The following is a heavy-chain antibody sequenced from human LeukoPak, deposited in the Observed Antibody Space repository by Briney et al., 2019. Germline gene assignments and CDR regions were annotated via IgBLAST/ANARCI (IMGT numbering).Heavy chain of an antibody. CDR3: ARYSLYDYVWGSYSQTFGFDY. Sequence: PSETLSLTCTVSGGSISSYYWSWIRQPAGKGLEWIGRIYTSGSTNYNPSLKSRVTISVDTSKNQFSLKLSSVTAADTAVYYCARYSLYDYVWGSYSQTFGFDYWGQGTLVTVSS. J-gene: IGHJ4*02. CDR1: GGSISSYY. V-gene: IGHV4-4*07. CDR2: IYTSGST. D-gene: IGHD3-16*01.